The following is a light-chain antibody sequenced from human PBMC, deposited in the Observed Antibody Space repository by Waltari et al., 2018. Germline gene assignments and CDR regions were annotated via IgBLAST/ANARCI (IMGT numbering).Light chain of an antibody. CDR1: QSISSY. CDR2: GAS. J-gene: IGKJ3*01. Sequence: DIQMTQSPSSLSASVGDRVTITFRASQSISSYLNWYQQKPGKAPKLLIYGASSLRGGAPSRFSGSRSGTDFTLTISSLQPEDFASYYCQQTSSSPLTFAPGTKLDIK. CDR3: QQTSSSPLT. V-gene: IGKV1-39*01.